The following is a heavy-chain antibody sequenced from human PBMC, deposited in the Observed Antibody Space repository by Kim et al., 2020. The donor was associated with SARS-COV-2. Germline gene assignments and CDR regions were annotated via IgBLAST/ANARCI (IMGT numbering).Heavy chain of an antibody. CDR2: ISSSSSHI. D-gene: IGHD7-27*01. CDR1: GFTFSSYT. Sequence: GGSLRLSCAASGFTFSSYTMNWVRQAPGKGLEWVSSISSSSSHIYYADSVKGRFTISRDNAKNSLYLQLNSLRAEDTAVYYCAKDAGDHGYWGQGTLVTVSS. CDR3: AKDAGDHGY. J-gene: IGHJ4*02. V-gene: IGHV3-21*01.